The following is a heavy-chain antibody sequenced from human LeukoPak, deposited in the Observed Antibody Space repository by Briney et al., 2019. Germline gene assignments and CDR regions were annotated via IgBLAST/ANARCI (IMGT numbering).Heavy chain of an antibody. D-gene: IGHD6-13*01. Sequence: ASVKVSCKASGGTFSSYAISWVRQAPGQGLEWMGGIISIFGTANYAQKFQGRVTITADESTSTAYMELSSLRSEDTAVYYCARSGYSSSWYIFAGFDPWGQGTLVTVSS. J-gene: IGHJ5*02. CDR2: IISIFGTA. CDR3: ARSGYSSSWYIFAGFDP. CDR1: GGTFSSYA. V-gene: IGHV1-69*13.